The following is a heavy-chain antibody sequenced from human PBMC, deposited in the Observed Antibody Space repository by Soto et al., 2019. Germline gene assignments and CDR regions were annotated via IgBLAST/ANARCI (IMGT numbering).Heavy chain of an antibody. CDR2: IFWDDDA. CDR1: GFSLSTNGVA. J-gene: IGHJ4*02. CDR3: THTSGHSSTGADN. V-gene: IGHV2-5*02. Sequence: QITLRESGPALVKPTQTLTLTCTFSGFSLSTNGVAVGWIRQPPGKALEWLALIFWDDDARYSPSLKSRLTITNDTSKHQVVLIMTNMDPVDTGTYYCTHTSGHSSTGADNWGQGTQVTVSS. D-gene: IGHD6-19*01.